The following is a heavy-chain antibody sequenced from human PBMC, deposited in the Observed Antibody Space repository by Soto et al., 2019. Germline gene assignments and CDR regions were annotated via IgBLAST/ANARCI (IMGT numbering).Heavy chain of an antibody. J-gene: IGHJ5*02. CDR3: AKNLGLWFGEFLNWFDP. CDR1: GFTFSSYA. V-gene: IGHV3-23*01. Sequence: GSLRLSCAASGFTFSSYAMSWVRQAPGKGLEWVSAISGSGGSTYYADSVKGRFTISRDNSKNTLYLQMNSLRAEDTAVYYCAKNLGLWFGEFLNWFDPWGQGTLVTVSS. D-gene: IGHD3-10*01. CDR2: ISGSGGST.